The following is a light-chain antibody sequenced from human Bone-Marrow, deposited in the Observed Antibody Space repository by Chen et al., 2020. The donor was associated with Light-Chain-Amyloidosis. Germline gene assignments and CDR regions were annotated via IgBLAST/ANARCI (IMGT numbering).Light chain of an antibody. Sequence: DIQMTQSPSTLSASVGDRVTITCRASQSISSWLAWYQQKPGKAPKLLIYKAFSLERGVPSRFSGSGSGTEFTLPINRLQPDDFATYYCQQYNSSPWTFGQGTKVEIK. CDR2: KAF. J-gene: IGKJ1*01. CDR3: QQYNSSPWT. V-gene: IGKV1-5*03. CDR1: QSISSW.